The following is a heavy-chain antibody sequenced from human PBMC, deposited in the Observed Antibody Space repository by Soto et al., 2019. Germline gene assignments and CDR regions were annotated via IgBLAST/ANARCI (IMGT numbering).Heavy chain of an antibody. CDR1: GGSISSYY. CDR2: IYYSGST. D-gene: IGHD1-26*01. V-gene: IGHV4-59*01. J-gene: IGHJ4*02. Sequence: QVQLQESGPGLVKPSETLSLTCTVSGGSISSYYWSWIRQPPGKGLEWIGYIYYSGSTNYNPSLKSRVTLSVDTSKNQFSLKLSSVTAADTAVYYCARGEWELPFDYWGQGTLVTVSS. CDR3: ARGEWELPFDY.